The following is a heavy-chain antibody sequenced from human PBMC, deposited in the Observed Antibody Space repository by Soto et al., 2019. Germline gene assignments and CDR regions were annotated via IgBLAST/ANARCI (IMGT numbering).Heavy chain of an antibody. D-gene: IGHD2-15*01. V-gene: IGHV4-39*01. CDR3: AKVVVAATRHTDFDS. CDR1: GGSMNSNNYY. CDR2: IYYDGST. Sequence: SETLSLTCTVSGGSMNSNNYYWAWIRQPPGKGLAWIASIYYDGSTYYNPSLKSRVTISIDTSKNQFSLRLRSVTAADTAIYYCAKVVVAATRHTDFDSWGQGTLVTVSS. J-gene: IGHJ4*02.